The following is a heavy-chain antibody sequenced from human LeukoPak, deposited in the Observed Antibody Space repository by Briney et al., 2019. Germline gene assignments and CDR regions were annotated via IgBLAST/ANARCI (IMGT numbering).Heavy chain of an antibody. CDR1: GYTLTELS. Sequence: VASVKVSCKVSGYTLTELSMHWVRQAPGKGLEWMGGFDLEDGETIYAQKFQGRVTMTEDTSTDTAYMELSSLRSEDTAVYYCATDAELGAYAFDIWGQGTMVTVSS. CDR3: ATDAELGAYAFDI. CDR2: FDLEDGET. D-gene: IGHD1-26*01. V-gene: IGHV1-24*01. J-gene: IGHJ3*02.